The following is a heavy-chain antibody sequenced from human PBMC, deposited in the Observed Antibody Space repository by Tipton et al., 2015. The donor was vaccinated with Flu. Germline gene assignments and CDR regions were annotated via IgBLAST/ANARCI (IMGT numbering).Heavy chain of an antibody. CDR2: IYHGTTT. D-gene: IGHD1-14*01. J-gene: IGHJ2*01. CDR1: GDSISSDYY. CDR3: SRDHEWRNRYFDL. Sequence: TLSLTCAVSGDSISSDYYWGWIRQFPGKGLEWIGGIYHGTTTRYNPSLRSRVTISVDKSKNQFSLNLNSVTAADTAVYYCSRDHEWRNRYFDLWGRGTLVAVSS. V-gene: IGHV4-38-2*02.